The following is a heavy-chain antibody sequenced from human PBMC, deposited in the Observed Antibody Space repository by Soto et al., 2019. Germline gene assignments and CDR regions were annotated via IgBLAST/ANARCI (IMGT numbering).Heavy chain of an antibody. J-gene: IGHJ4*02. Sequence: ASVKVSCKASGYIFSGYYMHWVRQAPGQGLEWMGWINPDTGGTKYAHKFQDRVTMTRDTSISTAYMEVSGLRYEDTAVYYCTRKVRDYKFDHWAQGTPGTVSS. CDR3: TRKVRDYKFDH. CDR1: GYIFSGYY. D-gene: IGHD4-17*01. CDR2: INPDTGGT. V-gene: IGHV1-2*07.